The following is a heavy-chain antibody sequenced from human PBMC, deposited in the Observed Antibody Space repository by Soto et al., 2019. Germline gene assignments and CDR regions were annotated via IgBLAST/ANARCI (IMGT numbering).Heavy chain of an antibody. CDR3: AREENGYGVLDY. Sequence: SETLSLTCTVSGGSISSYYWSWIRQPPGKGLEWIGYIYYSGSTNYNPSLKSRVTISVDTSKNQFSLKLSSVTAADTAVYYCAREENGYGVLDYWGQGTLVTVS. CDR1: GGSISSYY. CDR2: IYYSGST. D-gene: IGHD4-17*01. J-gene: IGHJ4*02. V-gene: IGHV4-59*01.